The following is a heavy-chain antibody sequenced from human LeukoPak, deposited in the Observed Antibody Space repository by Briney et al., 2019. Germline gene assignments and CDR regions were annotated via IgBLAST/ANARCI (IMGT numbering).Heavy chain of an antibody. CDR3: ARSPSSSYFDY. Sequence: GESLKISCKGSGYRSTSYWIGWVRQMPGKGLEWMGIIYLGDSNTRYSPSFQGQVSISADKSISTAYLHWSSLKASDTAMYYCARSPSSSYFDYWGQGTLVTVSS. J-gene: IGHJ4*02. CDR2: IYLGDSNT. CDR1: GYRSTSYW. D-gene: IGHD6-6*01. V-gene: IGHV5-51*01.